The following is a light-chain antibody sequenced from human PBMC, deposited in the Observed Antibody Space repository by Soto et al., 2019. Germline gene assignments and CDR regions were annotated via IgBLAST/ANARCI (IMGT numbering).Light chain of an antibody. V-gene: IGKV1-39*01. J-gene: IGKJ1*01. Sequence: DIQMTQSPSSLSASVGDRVTITCRASQSISSYLNWYQQKPGKAPKLLIYAASSLQSGVPSRFTDSGSGTDFTLTISSLQPEDFATYYCQQSYSTPRTFGQGNKVEIK. CDR2: AAS. CDR3: QQSYSTPRT. CDR1: QSISSY.